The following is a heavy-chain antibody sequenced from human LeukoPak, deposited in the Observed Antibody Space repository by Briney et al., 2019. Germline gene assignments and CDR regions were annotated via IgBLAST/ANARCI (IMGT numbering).Heavy chain of an antibody. CDR1: GFTFSDYP. J-gene: IGHJ4*02. V-gene: IGHV3-21*01. CDR2: ISSSSSYI. D-gene: IGHD1-26*01. CDR3: ASEPDSGSYREIDY. Sequence: GGSLRLSCAGSGFTFSDYPMTWVRQAPGKGLEWVSSISSSSSYIYYADSVKGRFTISRDNAKNSLYLQMSSLRAEDTAVYYCASEPDSGSYREIDYWGQGTLVTVSS.